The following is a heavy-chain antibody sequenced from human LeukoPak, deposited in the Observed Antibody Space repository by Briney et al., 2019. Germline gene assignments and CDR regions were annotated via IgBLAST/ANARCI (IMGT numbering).Heavy chain of an antibody. CDR2: IIPIFGTA. CDR3: ARDSMVRGVISAAFDI. V-gene: IGHV1-69*13. Sequence: GASVKVSCKASGGTFSSYAISWVRQAPGQGLEWMGGIIPIFGTANYAQKFQGRVTITADESTSTAYMELSSLRSEDTAVYYCARDSMVRGVISAAFDIWGQGTMVTVSS. D-gene: IGHD3-10*01. J-gene: IGHJ3*02. CDR1: GGTFSSYA.